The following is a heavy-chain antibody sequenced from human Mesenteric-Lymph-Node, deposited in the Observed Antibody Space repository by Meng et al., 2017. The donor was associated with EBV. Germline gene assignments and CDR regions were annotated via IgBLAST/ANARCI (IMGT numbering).Heavy chain of an antibody. Sequence: QGQLEGSGPGLVKPSETLSLTCTVSGGSVSSGSYYWSWIRQPPGKGLEWIGYIYYSGSTNYNPSLKSRVTISVDTSKNQFSLQLSSVTAADTAVYYCARQNYDILTGYYSQPQWVDYWGQGTLVTVSS. J-gene: IGHJ4*02. V-gene: IGHV4-61*01. CDR3: ARQNYDILTGYYSQPQWVDY. CDR1: GGSVSSGSYY. D-gene: IGHD3-9*01. CDR2: IYYSGST.